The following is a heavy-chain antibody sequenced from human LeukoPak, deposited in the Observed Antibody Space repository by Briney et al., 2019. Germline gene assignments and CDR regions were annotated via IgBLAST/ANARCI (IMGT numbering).Heavy chain of an antibody. Sequence: PGGSLRLSCAASGFTFSDYYMSWIRQAPGKGLEWVSYISSSGSTIYYADSVRGRFTISRDDAKNSLYLQMNSLRAEDTAVYYCARVQEDTMIVVVIGAFDIWGQGTMVTVSS. J-gene: IGHJ3*02. CDR3: ARVQEDTMIVVVIGAFDI. CDR2: ISSSGSTI. CDR1: GFTFSDYY. V-gene: IGHV3-11*01. D-gene: IGHD3-22*01.